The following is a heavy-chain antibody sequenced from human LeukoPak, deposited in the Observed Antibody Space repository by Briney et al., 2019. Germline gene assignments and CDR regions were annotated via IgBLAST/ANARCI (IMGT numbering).Heavy chain of an antibody. CDR3: TTVEREYFDTSGYFDY. V-gene: IGHV1-24*01. J-gene: IGHJ4*01. CDR2: FDPEDGET. CDR1: GYTLTEFS. Sequence: ASVKVSCKISGYTLTEFSMNWVRQAPGKGLEWMGGFDPEDGETIYAQKFQDRVTMTEDTSTDTAYMELSSLRSEDTAVYYCTTVEREYFDTSGYFDYWGHGTLVTVSS. D-gene: IGHD3-22*01.